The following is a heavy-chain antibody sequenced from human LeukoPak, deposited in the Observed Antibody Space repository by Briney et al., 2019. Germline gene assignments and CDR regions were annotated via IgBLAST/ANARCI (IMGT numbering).Heavy chain of an antibody. D-gene: IGHD5-18*01. Sequence: SETLSLTCTVSGVSISSSSYYWGWIRQPPGKGLEWIGCIYYSGSTYYNPSLKSRVTISVDTSRKHFSMKLSSVTAADTAVYYCVSLETAMAVSGMDVWGQGTTVTVSS. J-gene: IGHJ6*02. CDR1: GVSISSSSYY. CDR3: VSLETAMAVSGMDV. V-gene: IGHV4-39*01. CDR2: IYYSGST.